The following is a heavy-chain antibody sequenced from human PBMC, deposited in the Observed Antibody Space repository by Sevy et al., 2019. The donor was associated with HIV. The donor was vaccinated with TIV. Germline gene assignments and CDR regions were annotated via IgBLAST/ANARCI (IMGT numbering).Heavy chain of an antibody. Sequence: ASVKVSCKASGGTFSSYAISWVRQAPGQGLEWMGGIIPIFGTANYAQMFQGRVTITADKSTSTAYMELSSLRSEDTAVYYCASTDDYFDYWGQGTLVTVSS. CDR3: ASTDDYFDY. J-gene: IGHJ4*02. CDR2: IIPIFGTA. D-gene: IGHD4-17*01. CDR1: GGTFSSYA. V-gene: IGHV1-69*06.